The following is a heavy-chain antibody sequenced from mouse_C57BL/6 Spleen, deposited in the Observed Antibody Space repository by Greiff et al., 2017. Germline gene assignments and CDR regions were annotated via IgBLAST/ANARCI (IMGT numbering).Heavy chain of an antibody. CDR1: GYTFTSYW. CDR3: ARSGLGRFAY. CDR2: IDPSDSYT. J-gene: IGHJ3*01. D-gene: IGHD4-1*01. V-gene: IGHV1-69*01. Sequence: QVQLQQPGAELVMPGASVKLSCKASGYTFTSYWMHWVKQRPGQGLEWIGEIDPSDSYTNYNQKFKGKSTLTVDKSYSTAYMQLSSLTSEDSAVYYCARSGLGRFAYWGQGTLVTVSA.